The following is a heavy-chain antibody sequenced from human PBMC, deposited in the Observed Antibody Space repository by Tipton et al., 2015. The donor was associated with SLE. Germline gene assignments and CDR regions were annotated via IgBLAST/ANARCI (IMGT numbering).Heavy chain of an antibody. V-gene: IGHV4-39*07. CDR2: INHSGST. CDR3: ATPGYCSGGSCYPALGY. Sequence: TLSLTCTVSGGSISSSSYYWGWIRQPPGKGLGWIGEINHSGSTNYNPSLKSRVIISVDTSKNQFSLKLSSVTAADTAVYYCATPGYCSGGSCYPALGYWGQGTLVTVSS. J-gene: IGHJ4*02. CDR1: GGSISSSSYY. D-gene: IGHD2-15*01.